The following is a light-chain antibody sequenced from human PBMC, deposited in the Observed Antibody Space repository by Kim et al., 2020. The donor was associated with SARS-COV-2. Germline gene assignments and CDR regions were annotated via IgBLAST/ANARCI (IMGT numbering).Light chain of an antibody. J-gene: IGKJ1*01. V-gene: IGKV1-5*03. CDR3: QQYDVHPET. CDR1: QNIHIW. Sequence: GDRVTISCRASQNIHIWLAWFQQKPGKAPRFLMYKASTLESGVPSRFSGSGSGTEFTLTINSLQPDDSATYYCQQYDVHPETFGQGTKVEI. CDR2: KAS.